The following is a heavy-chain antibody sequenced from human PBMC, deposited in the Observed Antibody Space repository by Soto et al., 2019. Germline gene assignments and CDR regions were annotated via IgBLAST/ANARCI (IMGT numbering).Heavy chain of an antibody. CDR1: EFQFRSYP. J-gene: IGHJ3*02. V-gene: IGHV3-7*05. D-gene: IGHD1-26*01. Sequence: GSLRPPCAASEFQFRSYPMGWARQAAGKGLEWVANIKQDDSEKNYVDSVKSRFTISRDNAKNTLYLQMNSLRAEDTAVYYCAREVGATAFDIWGQGTMVTVSS. CDR3: AREVGATAFDI. CDR2: IKQDDSEK.